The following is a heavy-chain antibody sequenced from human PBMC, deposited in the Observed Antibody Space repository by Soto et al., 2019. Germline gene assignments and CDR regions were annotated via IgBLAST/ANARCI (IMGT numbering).Heavy chain of an antibody. CDR2: IIPIFGTA. CDR1: GGTFTTYA. Sequence: QVQLVQSGAEVKKPGSSVKVSCKASGGTFTTYAITWVRQAPGQGLEWMGGIIPIFGTANYAQKFQGRVTITADESTSTASMHLSSLRSDDTAVYYCAREVGATLNRFDPWGQGSLVTVSS. CDR3: AREVGATLNRFDP. D-gene: IGHD1-26*01. V-gene: IGHV1-69*01. J-gene: IGHJ5*02.